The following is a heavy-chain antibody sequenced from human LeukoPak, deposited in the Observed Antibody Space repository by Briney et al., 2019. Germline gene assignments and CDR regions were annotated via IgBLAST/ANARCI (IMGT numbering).Heavy chain of an antibody. CDR3: AKVPITMVRGVTIPPDY. V-gene: IGHV3-23*01. CDR2: ISGSGGST. J-gene: IGHJ4*02. CDR1: GFTFSSYA. D-gene: IGHD3-10*01. Sequence: QPGGYLRLACAASGFTFSSYAMSWVRQAPGKGLEWVSAISGSGGSTYYADSVKGRFTISRDNSKNTLYLQMNSLRAEDTAVYYCAKVPITMVRGVTIPPDYWGQGTLVTVSS.